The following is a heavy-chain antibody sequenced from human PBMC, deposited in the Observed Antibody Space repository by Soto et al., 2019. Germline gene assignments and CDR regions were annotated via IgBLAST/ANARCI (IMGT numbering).Heavy chain of an antibody. V-gene: IGHV1-69*02. CDR2: IIPILGIA. D-gene: IGHD4-17*01. CDR3: ARGAPTVVTPLDY. J-gene: IGHJ4*02. CDR1: GGTFSSYT. Sequence: QVQLVQSGAEVKKPGSSVKVSCKASGGTFSSYTISWVRQAPGQGLEWMGRIIPILGIANYAQKFQGRVTITADKSTSTAYMELSSLRTEDTAVYYSARGAPTVVTPLDYWGQGTLVTVSS.